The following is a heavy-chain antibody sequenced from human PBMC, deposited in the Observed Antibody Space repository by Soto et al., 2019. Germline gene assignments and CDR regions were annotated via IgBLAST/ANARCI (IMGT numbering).Heavy chain of an antibody. D-gene: IGHD3-22*01. J-gene: IGHJ3*02. CDR1: GFTFISYD. CDR3: ARAQGTRRDSSGYSNDAFDI. V-gene: IGHV3-13*01. Sequence: GGSLRLSCAASGFTFISYDMHWGRQSTGKGREWVSAIGTAGDTYYPGSVKGRFTISRENAKNSLYLQMNSLRAGDTAVYYCARAQGTRRDSSGYSNDAFDIWGQGTMVTVSS. CDR2: IGTAGDT.